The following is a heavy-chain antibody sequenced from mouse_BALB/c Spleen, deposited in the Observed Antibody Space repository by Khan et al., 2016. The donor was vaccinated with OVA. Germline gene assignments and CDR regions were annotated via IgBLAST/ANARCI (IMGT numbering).Heavy chain of an antibody. CDR3: ATHLTGSFAY. J-gene: IGHJ3*01. CDR2: ISSDGDYT. V-gene: IGHV5-6*01. D-gene: IGHD4-1*01. CDR1: GFTFSPYS. Sequence: EVMLVESGGDLVKSGGSLKLSCAASGFTFSPYSMSWVRQTPDKRLEWVATISSDGDYTYYPDSVKGRFKISRDNAKNTLYLQMITLKSDDTAMYYCATHLTGSFAYWGQGTLVTVSA.